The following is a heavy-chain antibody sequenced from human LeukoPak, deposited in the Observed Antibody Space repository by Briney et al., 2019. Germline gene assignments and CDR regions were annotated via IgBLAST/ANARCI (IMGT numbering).Heavy chain of an antibody. CDR1: GFTFSSYS. V-gene: IGHV3-7*05. CDR3: ARDGGYSSGWYPFDY. CDR2: INQDGGEK. J-gene: IGHJ4*02. D-gene: IGHD6-13*01. Sequence: GGSLKLSCAASGFTFSSYSMNWVRQAPGKGLEWVANINQDGGEKYYVDSVRGRFTISRDNAKNSPYLQMNSLSAEDTAIYYCARDGGYSSGWYPFDYWGQGTLVTVSS.